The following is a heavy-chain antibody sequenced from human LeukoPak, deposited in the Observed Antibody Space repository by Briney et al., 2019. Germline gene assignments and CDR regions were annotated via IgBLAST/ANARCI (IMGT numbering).Heavy chain of an antibody. CDR3: ARDISRAVAAPSPFDY. V-gene: IGHV3-48*02. CDR2: VSSSSSTI. CDR1: GFTFSSYS. J-gene: IGHJ4*02. D-gene: IGHD6-19*01. Sequence: GGSLRLSCAASGFTFSSYSMNWVRQAPGKGLEWVSYVSSSSSTIYYADSVKGRFTISRDNAKNSLYLQMDSLRDEDTAVYYCARDISRAVAAPSPFDYWGQGTLVTVSS.